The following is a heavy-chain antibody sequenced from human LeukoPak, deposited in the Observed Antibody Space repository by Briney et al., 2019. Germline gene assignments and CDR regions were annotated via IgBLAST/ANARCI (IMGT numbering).Heavy chain of an antibody. J-gene: IGHJ3*02. CDR3: ARDAATVTPNAFDI. CDR2: ISSSGSTI. CDR1: GFTFSSYE. D-gene: IGHD4-17*01. Sequence: GGSLRLSCAASGFTFSSYEMNWVRQAPGKGLEWVSYISSSGSTIYYADSAKGRFTISRDNSKNTLYLQMNSLRAEDTAVYYCARDAATVTPNAFDIWGQGTMVTVSS. V-gene: IGHV3-48*03.